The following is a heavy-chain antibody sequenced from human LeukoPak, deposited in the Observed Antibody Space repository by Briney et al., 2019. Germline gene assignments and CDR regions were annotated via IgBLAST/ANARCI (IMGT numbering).Heavy chain of an antibody. V-gene: IGHV4-59*11. Sequence: SETLSLTCTVSGGSISSHYWSWIRQPPGKGPEWIGYIYYSGSTNYNPSLKSRVTISVDTSKNQFSLKLTSVTAADTAVYYCARRYYYDSSGYLDAFDVWGQGTMVTVSS. J-gene: IGHJ3*01. CDR3: ARRYYYDSSGYLDAFDV. D-gene: IGHD3-22*01. CDR2: IYYSGST. CDR1: GGSISSHY.